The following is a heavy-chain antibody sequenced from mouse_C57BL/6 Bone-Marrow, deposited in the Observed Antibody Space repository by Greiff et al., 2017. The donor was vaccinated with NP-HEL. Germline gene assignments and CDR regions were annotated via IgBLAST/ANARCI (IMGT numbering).Heavy chain of an antibody. Sequence: QVQLQQSGAELMKPGASVKLSCKATGYTFTGYWIEWVKQRPGHGLEWIGEILPGSGSIKYNEKFKDKATLTADKSSSTVYMELSRLTSEDSAVYFCARHEARITTVPFAYWGQGTLVTVSA. V-gene: IGHV1-62-2*01. CDR2: ILPGSGSI. J-gene: IGHJ3*01. CDR1: GYTFTGYW. CDR3: ARHEARITTVPFAY. D-gene: IGHD1-1*01.